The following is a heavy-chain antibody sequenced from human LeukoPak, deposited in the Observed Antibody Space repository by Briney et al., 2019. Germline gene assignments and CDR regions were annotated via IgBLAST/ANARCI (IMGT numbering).Heavy chain of an antibody. CDR3: ARHPPYSNYGPYYYYYGMDV. CDR2: IYYSGST. V-gene: IGHV4-39*01. D-gene: IGHD4-11*01. Sequence: PSETLSLTCTVSGGSISSSSYYWGWIRQPPGKGLEWIGSIYYSGSTYYNPSFKSRVTISVDTSKNQFSLKLSSVTAADTAVCYCARHPPYSNYGPYYYYYGMDVWGQGTTVTVSS. CDR1: GGSISSSSYY. J-gene: IGHJ6*02.